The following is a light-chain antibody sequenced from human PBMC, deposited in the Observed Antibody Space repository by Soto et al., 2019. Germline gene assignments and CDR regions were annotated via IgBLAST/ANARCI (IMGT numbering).Light chain of an antibody. CDR3: QQYNTWPQA. Sequence: EIVMTQSPATLSVSPGERATLSCTASQSVSSNLAWYQQKPGQAPRLLIYGASTRATGIPARFSGSGSGTEFTLTISSLQSEDFALYYCQQYNTWPQAFGQGTKLEIK. CDR1: QSVSSN. J-gene: IGKJ2*01. CDR2: GAS. V-gene: IGKV3-15*01.